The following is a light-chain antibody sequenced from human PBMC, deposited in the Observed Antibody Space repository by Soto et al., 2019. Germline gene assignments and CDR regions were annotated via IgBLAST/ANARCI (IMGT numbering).Light chain of an antibody. CDR3: QQFNNSPLT. CDR1: QSLSNNY. CDR2: SAS. V-gene: IGKV3-20*01. Sequence: EIVLTQSTGTLSLSPGERATLSCRASQSLSNNYLAWYQQKPGQTPRLLIHSASSRATGIPDRFSGSGSGTDFTLTISRLEPEDFAVYYCQQFNNSPLTFGGGTKVEIK. J-gene: IGKJ4*01.